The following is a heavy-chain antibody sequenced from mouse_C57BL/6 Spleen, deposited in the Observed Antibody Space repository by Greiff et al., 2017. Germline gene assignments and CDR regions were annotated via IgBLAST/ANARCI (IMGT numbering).Heavy chain of an antibody. Sequence: EVMLVESEGGLVQPGSSMKLSCTASGFTFSDYYMAWVRQVQEKGLEWVANINYDGSSTYYLDSLKSRFIISRYNAKNILYLQMSSLKSEDTATYYCARDRSNYSSFDVWGTGTTVTVSS. J-gene: IGHJ1*03. V-gene: IGHV5-16*01. CDR1: GFTFSDYY. D-gene: IGHD2-5*01. CDR3: ARDRSNYSSFDV. CDR2: INYDGSST.